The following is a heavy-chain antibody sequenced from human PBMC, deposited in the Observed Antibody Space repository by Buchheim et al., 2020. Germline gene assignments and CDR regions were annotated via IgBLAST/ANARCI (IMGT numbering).Heavy chain of an antibody. CDR3: AKVKDSSSWYYYYYGMDV. V-gene: IGHV3-30*18. CDR2: ISYDGSNK. CDR1: GFTFSSYG. J-gene: IGHJ6*02. Sequence: QVQLVESGGGVVQPGRSLRLSCAASGFTFSSYGMHWVRQAPGKGLEWVAVISYDGSNKYYADSVKGRFTISRDNSKNKPSLQMNSLRAEDTAVYYCAKVKDSSSWYYYYYGMDVWGQGTT. D-gene: IGHD6-13*01.